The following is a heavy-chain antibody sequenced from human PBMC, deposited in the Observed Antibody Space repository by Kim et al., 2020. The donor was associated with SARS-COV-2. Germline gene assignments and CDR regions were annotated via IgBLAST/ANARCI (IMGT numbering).Heavy chain of an antibody. Sequence: SGPTLVNPTQTLTLTCTFSGFSLSTSGVGVGWIRQPPGKALEWLALIYWDDDKRYSPSLKSRLTITKDTSKNQVVLTMTNMDPVDTATYYCAHIMVRGVIITAVIQHWGQGTLVTVSS. V-gene: IGHV2-5*02. CDR2: IYWDDDK. CDR1: GFSLSTSGVG. D-gene: IGHD3-10*01. J-gene: IGHJ1*01. CDR3: AHIMVRGVIITAVIQH.